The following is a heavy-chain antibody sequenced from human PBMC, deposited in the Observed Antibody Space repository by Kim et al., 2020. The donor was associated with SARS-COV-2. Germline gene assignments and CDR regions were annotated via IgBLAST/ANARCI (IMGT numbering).Heavy chain of an antibody. J-gene: IGHJ4*02. Sequence: LKSRVTISVDTSKNQFSLKLSSVTAADTAVYYCARGGLWFGELLLKIFDYWGQGTLVTVSS. V-gene: IGHV4-34*01. D-gene: IGHD3-10*01. CDR3: ARGGLWFGELLLKIFDY.